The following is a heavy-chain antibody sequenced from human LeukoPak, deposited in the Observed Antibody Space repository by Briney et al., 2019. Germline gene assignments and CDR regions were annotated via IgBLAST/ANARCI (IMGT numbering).Heavy chain of an antibody. CDR2: ISGSGGST. V-gene: IGHV3-23*01. D-gene: IGHD3-3*01. CDR3: AKDRGHYDFWSGYYSNWFDP. J-gene: IGHJ5*02. Sequence: GGSLRLSCAASGFTFSSYAMSWVRRAPGKGLEWVSAISGSGGSTYYADSVKGRFTISRDNSKNTLYLQMNSLRAEDTAVYYCAKDRGHYDFWSGYYSNWFDPWGQGTLVTVSS. CDR1: GFTFSSYA.